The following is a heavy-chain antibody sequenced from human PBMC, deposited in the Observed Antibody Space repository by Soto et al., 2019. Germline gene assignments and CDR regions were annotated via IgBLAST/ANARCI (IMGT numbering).Heavy chain of an antibody. V-gene: IGHV4-34*01. CDR1: GGSFSGYY. Sequence: PSETLSLTCAVYGGSFSGYYWSWIRQPPGKGLEWIGEINHSGSTNYNPSLKSRVTISVDTSKNQFSLKLSSVTAADTAVYYCAREEAVRIERWFDPWGQGALVTVSS. D-gene: IGHD2-15*01. CDR2: INHSGST. CDR3: AREEAVRIERWFDP. J-gene: IGHJ5*02.